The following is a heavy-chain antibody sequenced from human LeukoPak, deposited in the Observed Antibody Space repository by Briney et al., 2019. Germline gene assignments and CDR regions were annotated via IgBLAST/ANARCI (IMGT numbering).Heavy chain of an antibody. CDR3: ARDPTDEDY. CDR1: RFAFSSYW. V-gene: IGHV3-74*01. J-gene: IGHJ4*02. CDR2: ISSDGSST. Sequence: GGSLRLSCAASRFAFSSYWMHWARQAPGKGLVWVSGISSDGSSTSYADSVKGRFTISRDNAKNTLYLQMNSLRAEDTAVYYCARDPTDEDYWGQGTLVAVSS.